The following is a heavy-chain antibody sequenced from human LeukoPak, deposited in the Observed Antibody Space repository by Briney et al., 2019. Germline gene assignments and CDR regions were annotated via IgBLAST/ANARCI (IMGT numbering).Heavy chain of an antibody. D-gene: IGHD4-11*01. CDR2: INHSGST. CDR1: GGSFSGYY. J-gene: IGHJ5*02. CDR3: ARETGNYGP. Sequence: PSETPSLTCAVYGGSFSGYYWSWIRQPPGKGLEWIGEINHSGSTNYNPSLKSRVTISVDTSKNQFSLKLSSVTAADTAVYYCARETGNYGPWGQGTLVTVSS. V-gene: IGHV4-34*01.